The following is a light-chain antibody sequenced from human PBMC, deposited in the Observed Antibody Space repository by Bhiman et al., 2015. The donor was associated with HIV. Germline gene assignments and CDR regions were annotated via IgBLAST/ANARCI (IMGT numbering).Light chain of an antibody. CDR3: QSYDTILSAVV. CDR1: TSNIGAGYD. CDR2: GNS. V-gene: IGLV1-40*01. Sequence: QSVLTQPPSVSGAPGQRVTISCTASTSNIGAGYDVHWYQQLPGTAPKLLIYGNSNRPSGVPDRFSASESGTSASLAITGLQHEDEADYYCQSYDTILSAVVFGGGTRLTVL. J-gene: IGLJ2*01.